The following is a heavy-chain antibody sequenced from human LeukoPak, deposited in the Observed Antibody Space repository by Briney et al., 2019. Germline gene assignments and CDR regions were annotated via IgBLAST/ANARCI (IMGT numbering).Heavy chain of an antibody. J-gene: IGHJ6*03. D-gene: IGHD6-6*01. Sequence: SQTLSLTCTVPGGSISSGSYDWSWIRQPAGKGLEWIGRIYTSGSTSYSPSLKSRVTISVDTSKDQFSLKLSSVTAADTAVYYCASEPSIAARNYYYYYMDVWGKGTTVTVSS. CDR3: ASEPSIAARNYYYYYMDV. CDR2: IYTSGST. V-gene: IGHV4-61*02. CDR1: GGSISSGSYD.